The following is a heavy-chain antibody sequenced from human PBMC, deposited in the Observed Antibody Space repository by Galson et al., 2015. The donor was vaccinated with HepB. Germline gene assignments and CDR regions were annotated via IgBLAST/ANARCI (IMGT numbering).Heavy chain of an antibody. J-gene: IGHJ4*02. V-gene: IGHV4-4*07. CDR3: ARDAYYFDTRGYYQTDY. Sequence: LSLTCTVSGGSISNYYWSWIRQSAGKGLEWIGRIYSSGDTYYNPSLESRVTMSVDTSKNQFSLELRSVIAGDTALYYCARDAYYFDTRGYYQTDYWGQGTLVTVSS. CDR1: GGSISNYY. D-gene: IGHD3-22*01. CDR2: IYSSGDT.